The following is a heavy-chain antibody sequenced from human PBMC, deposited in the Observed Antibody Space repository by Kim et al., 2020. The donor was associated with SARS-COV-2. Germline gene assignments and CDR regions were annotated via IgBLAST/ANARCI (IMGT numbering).Heavy chain of an antibody. Sequence: GGSLRLSCAASGFTFSDSYMSWIRQAPGKGLEWVSYISSSVIYTNYADSVKGRFTISRDNAKKSLYLQMNSLRADDTAVYYCVKGGSSSTYYFDYWGQGT. CDR2: ISSSVIYT. J-gene: IGHJ4*02. V-gene: IGHV3-11*03. CDR3: VKGGSSSTYYFDY. D-gene: IGHD6-13*01. CDR1: GFTFSDSY.